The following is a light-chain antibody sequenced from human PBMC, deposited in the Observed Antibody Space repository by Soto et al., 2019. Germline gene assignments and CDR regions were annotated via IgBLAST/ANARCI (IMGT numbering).Light chain of an antibody. Sequence: QSALTQPASVSGSPGQSITISCTGTSSDVGGYNYVSWYQQHPGKAPKLMIYEVSNRPSGVSNRFSGSKSGNTASLTSSGLQAEEEADYYCSSYTSSSPYVFGTGTKLTVL. CDR1: SSDVGGYNY. CDR2: EVS. J-gene: IGLJ1*01. V-gene: IGLV2-14*01. CDR3: SSYTSSSPYV.